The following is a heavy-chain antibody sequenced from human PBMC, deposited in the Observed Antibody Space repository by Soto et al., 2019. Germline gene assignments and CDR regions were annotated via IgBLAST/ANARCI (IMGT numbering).Heavy chain of an antibody. Sequence: QVQLQESGPGLVKPSQTLSLTCTVSGGSISSGGYYWSWIRQHPGKGLECIGYIYYSGSTYYNPSLKSRVTISVDKSKNQFSLKLSSVTAADTAVYYCATNGDYYDTSGPKYFPHWGQGTLVTVSS. CDR1: GGSISSGGYY. CDR3: ATNGDYYDTSGPKYFPH. CDR2: IYYSGST. D-gene: IGHD3-22*01. V-gene: IGHV4-31*03. J-gene: IGHJ1*01.